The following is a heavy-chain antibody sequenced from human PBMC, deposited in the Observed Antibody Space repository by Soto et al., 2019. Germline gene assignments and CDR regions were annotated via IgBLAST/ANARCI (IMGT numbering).Heavy chain of an antibody. V-gene: IGHV3-30*18. Sequence: QVQLVESGGGVVQPGRSLRLSCAASGFTFSSYGMHWVRQAPGKGLEWVAVISYDGSNKYYADSVKGRFTISRDNSKNTLYLQMNSLRAEDTAVYYCAKEDGYSSNEYYFDYWGQGTLVTVSS. CDR3: AKEDGYSSNEYYFDY. CDR1: GFTFSSYG. D-gene: IGHD6-13*01. CDR2: ISYDGSNK. J-gene: IGHJ4*02.